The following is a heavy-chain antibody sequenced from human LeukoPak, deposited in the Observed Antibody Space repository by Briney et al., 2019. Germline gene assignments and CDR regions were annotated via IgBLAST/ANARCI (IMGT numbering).Heavy chain of an antibody. CDR3: ARVVRYYSVRSGYSNVFDI. CDR1: GGSISSSNYS. J-gene: IGHJ3*02. V-gene: IGHV4-39*07. D-gene: IGHD3-22*01. Sequence: SETLSLTCTVSGGSISSSNYSWGWIRPPPGKGLEWIGTIYYSGSTFYSSSLKSRVTISVDTSENQFSLKLSSVTAADTALYYCARVVRYYSVRSGYSNVFDIWGQGTMVTVSP. CDR2: IYYSGST.